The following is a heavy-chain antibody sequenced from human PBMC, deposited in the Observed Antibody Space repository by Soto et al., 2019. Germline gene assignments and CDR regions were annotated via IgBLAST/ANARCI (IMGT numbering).Heavy chain of an antibody. CDR2: INAGNGNT. CDR1: GYTFTSYA. J-gene: IGHJ4*02. Sequence: QVQLVQSGAEEKKPGASVKVSCKASGYTFTSYAMHWVRQAPGQRLEWMGWINAGNGNTKYSQKFQGRVTITRDTAASTAYMELSSLRSEDTAVYYCARDDRYSLFDYWGQGTLVTVSS. V-gene: IGHV1-3*05. CDR3: ARDDRYSLFDY. D-gene: IGHD1-1*01.